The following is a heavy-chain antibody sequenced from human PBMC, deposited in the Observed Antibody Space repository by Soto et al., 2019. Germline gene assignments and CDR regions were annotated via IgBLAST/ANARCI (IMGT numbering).Heavy chain of an antibody. CDR2: IIPMFAAP. J-gene: IGHJ6*02. CDR1: GGPFSGYV. D-gene: IGHD3-3*01. Sequence: GASVKVSCKASGGPFSGYVINWVRQAPGQGLEWMGGIIPMFAAPSYAQKFQGRVTIAADESTSIAYMELTSLTSEDTAVYYCARDRNPGSLHYDFGMDVWGQGTTVTVSS. V-gene: IGHV1-69*13. CDR3: ARDRNPGSLHYDFGMDV.